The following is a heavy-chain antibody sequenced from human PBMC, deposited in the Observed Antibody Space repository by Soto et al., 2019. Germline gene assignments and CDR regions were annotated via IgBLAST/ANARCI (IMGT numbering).Heavy chain of an antibody. Sequence: QVQLVQSGAEVKKPGSSVKVSCKASGGTFSSYAISWVRQAPGQGLEWMGGIIPIFGTANYAHKFQGRVTMTADESTSTAYMELSSLSSEDTAVYYCARALAVSYRGYDYYSDYWGQGTLVTVSS. CDR1: GGTFSSYA. J-gene: IGHJ4*02. V-gene: IGHV1-69*01. D-gene: IGHD5-12*01. CDR2: IIPIFGTA. CDR3: ARALAVSYRGYDYYSDY.